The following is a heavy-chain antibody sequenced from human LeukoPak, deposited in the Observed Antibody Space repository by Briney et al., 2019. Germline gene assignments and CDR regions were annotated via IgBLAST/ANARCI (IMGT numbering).Heavy chain of an antibody. CDR3: ARHVGGLFDY. CDR2: IRGSSAYT. Sequence: GGSLRVSCAASGFSFSTYAMSWVRQAPGKGLEWVSTIRGSSAYTYYADSVKGRFTISRDNSKNMLYLQMNSLRAEDTAVYYCARHVGGLFDYWGQGTLVTVSS. D-gene: IGHD2-15*01. V-gene: IGHV3-23*01. J-gene: IGHJ4*02. CDR1: GFSFSTYA.